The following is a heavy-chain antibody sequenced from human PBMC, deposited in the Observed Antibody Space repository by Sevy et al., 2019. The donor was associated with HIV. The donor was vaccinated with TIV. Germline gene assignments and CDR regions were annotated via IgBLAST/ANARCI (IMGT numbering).Heavy chain of an antibody. Sequence: SETLSLTCAVYSGSFSGDYWSWIRQRPGKGLEWIGEINHSGSANYNPSLKRRVTISVDTSKNQFYLKLSSVTAADTAVYYCARHCSSISCSHAFDIWGLGTMVTVSS. CDR1: SGSFSGDY. J-gene: IGHJ3*02. V-gene: IGHV4-34*01. CDR2: INHSGSA. D-gene: IGHD2-2*01. CDR3: ARHCSSISCSHAFDI.